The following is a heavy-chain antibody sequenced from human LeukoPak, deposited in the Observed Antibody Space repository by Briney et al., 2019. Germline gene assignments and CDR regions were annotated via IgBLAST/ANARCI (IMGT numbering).Heavy chain of an antibody. D-gene: IGHD3-10*01. Sequence: GGSLRLSCAASGFTFNSYSMNWVRQAPGKGLEWVSSISSSSSYIYYADSVKGRFTISRDNAKNSLYLQMNSLRAEDTAVYYCARDGRRLWFGELFKDYWGQGTLVTVSS. CDR3: ARDGRRLWFGELFKDY. V-gene: IGHV3-21*01. J-gene: IGHJ4*02. CDR1: GFTFNSYS. CDR2: ISSSSSYI.